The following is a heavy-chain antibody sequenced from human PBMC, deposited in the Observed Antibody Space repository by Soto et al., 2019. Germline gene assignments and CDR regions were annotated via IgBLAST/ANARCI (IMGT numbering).Heavy chain of an antibody. J-gene: IGHJ4*02. CDR1: GGSFSGYY. Sequence: SETLSLTCAVYGGSFSGYYWSWIRQPPGKGLEWIGEINHSGSTNYNPSLKSRVTISVDTSKNQFSLKLSSVTAADTAVYYCARVRHMYAIHYWGQGTLVTVSS. CDR3: ARVRHMYAIHY. CDR2: INHSGST. D-gene: IGHD2-8*01. V-gene: IGHV4-34*01.